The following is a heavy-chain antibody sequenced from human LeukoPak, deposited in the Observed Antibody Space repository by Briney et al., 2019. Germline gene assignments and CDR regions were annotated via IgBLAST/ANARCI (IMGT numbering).Heavy chain of an antibody. CDR3: ARVPHSGGYPTYEDS. J-gene: IGHJ4*02. D-gene: IGHD1-26*01. Sequence: ASVKVSCKASGYTFTSYGISWVRQAPGQGLEWMGWISAYNGNTNYAQKLQGRVTMTTDTSTSTAYMELRSLRSDDTAVYYCARVPHSGGYPTYEDSWGQGTLVTVSS. CDR2: ISAYNGNT. CDR1: GYTFTSYG. V-gene: IGHV1-18*01.